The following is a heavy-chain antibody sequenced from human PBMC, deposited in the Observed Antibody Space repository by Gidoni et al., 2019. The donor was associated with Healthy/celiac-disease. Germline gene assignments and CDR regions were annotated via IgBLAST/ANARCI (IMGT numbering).Heavy chain of an antibody. CDR2: INHSGST. D-gene: IGHD3-10*01. J-gene: IGHJ6*02. CDR3: ARGGSRRYYYYGMDV. V-gene: IGHV4-34*01. Sequence: QVQLQQWGAGLLKPSETLSLTCAVYGGSFSGYYWSWIRQPPGKGLEGIGEINHSGSTNYNPSLKSRVTISVDTSKNQFSLKLSSVTAADTAVYYCARGGSRRYYYYGMDVWGQGTTVTVSS. CDR1: GGSFSGYY.